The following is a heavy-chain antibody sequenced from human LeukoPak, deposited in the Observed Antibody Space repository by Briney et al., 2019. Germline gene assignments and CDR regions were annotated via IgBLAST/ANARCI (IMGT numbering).Heavy chain of an antibody. Sequence: SETLSLTCNVSGDSISSSKWWSWVRQAPGEGLEWIGEIYHDRTTSLDPSLRSRLTISVDKSASQFFLNLNSVTGTDTAVYYCVGRSLYDRSWLFEYWGQGALVTVSS. D-gene: IGHD3-22*01. V-gene: IGHV4-4*02. CDR1: GDSISSSKW. CDR3: VGRSLYDRSWLFEY. CDR2: IYHDRTT. J-gene: IGHJ4*02.